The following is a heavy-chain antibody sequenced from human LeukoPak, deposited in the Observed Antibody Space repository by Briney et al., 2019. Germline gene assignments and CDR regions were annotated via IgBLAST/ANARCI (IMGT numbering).Heavy chain of an antibody. D-gene: IGHD3-10*01. J-gene: IGHJ5*02. Sequence: PSETLSLTCAVYGGSFSGYYWSWIRQPPGKGLEWIGEINHSGSTNYNPSLKSRVTISVDTSKNQFSLKQSSVTAADTAVYYCARGSRLVRGVHNWFDPWGQGTLVTVSS. V-gene: IGHV4-34*01. CDR1: GGSFSGYY. CDR3: ARGSRLVRGVHNWFDP. CDR2: INHSGST.